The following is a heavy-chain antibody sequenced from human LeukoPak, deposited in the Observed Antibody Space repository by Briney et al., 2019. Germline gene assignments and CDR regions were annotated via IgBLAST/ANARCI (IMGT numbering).Heavy chain of an antibody. D-gene: IGHD2-2*02. CDR1: GFTFSSYG. Sequence: PGGSLRLSCAASGFTFSSYGMDWVRQAPGKGLEWVAVISYDGSNKYYADSVKGRFTISRDNSKNTLYLQMNSLRAEDTAVYYCAGDIVVVPAAIAWGQGTLVTVSS. J-gene: IGHJ5*02. CDR3: AGDIVVVPAAIA. V-gene: IGHV3-30*03. CDR2: ISYDGSNK.